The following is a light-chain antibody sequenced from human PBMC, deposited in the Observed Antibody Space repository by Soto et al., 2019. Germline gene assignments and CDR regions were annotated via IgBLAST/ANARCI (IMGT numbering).Light chain of an antibody. J-gene: IGKJ5*01. V-gene: IGKV3D-15*01. CDR3: QQHNQWPIT. CDR2: YIS. Sequence: EIVMTQSPATLSVSPGETASLSCRSSQSAGNFLAWYQQKPGQAPRLLIYYISTRATGIPARFRGSGSGTEITLTINSLQSEDSAVYYCQQHNQWPITFGQGTRLEI. CDR1: QSAGNF.